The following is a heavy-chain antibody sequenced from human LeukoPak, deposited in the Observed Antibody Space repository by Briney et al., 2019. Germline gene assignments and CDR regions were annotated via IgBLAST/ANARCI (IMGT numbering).Heavy chain of an antibody. D-gene: IGHD1-1*01. CDR1: GGSISSSSYY. V-gene: IGHV4-39*07. Sequence: SETLSLTCTVSGGSISSSSYYWGWIRQPPGKGLEWIGSIYYSGSTYYNPSLKSRVTISVDTSKNQFSLKLSSVTAADTAVYYCARDWYAYLEGMWYNWNDGFDYWGQGTLVTVSS. CDR3: ARDWYAYLEGMWYNWNDGFDY. J-gene: IGHJ4*02. CDR2: IYYSGST.